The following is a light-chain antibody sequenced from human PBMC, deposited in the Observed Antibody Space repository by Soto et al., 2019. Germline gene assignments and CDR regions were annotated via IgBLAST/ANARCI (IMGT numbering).Light chain of an antibody. V-gene: IGKV1D-12*01. Sequence: DIQMTQSPSYVSASVGDRVTIICRASQDIGSRLAWYQQKPGKAPELLIYASSSMQSGVSTRFSGSGSGTNFILTISSVQPEDFATYYCQQYNSFAITFGQGTRLDIK. CDR1: QDIGSR. CDR2: ASS. J-gene: IGKJ5*01. CDR3: QQYNSFAIT.